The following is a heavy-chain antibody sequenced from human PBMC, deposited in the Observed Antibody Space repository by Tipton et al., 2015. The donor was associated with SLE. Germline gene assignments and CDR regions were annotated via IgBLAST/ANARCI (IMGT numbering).Heavy chain of an antibody. V-gene: IGHV4-59*01. CDR1: GGSISSYF. CDR3: ARADGLVGGQVPYWYFDL. D-gene: IGHD1-26*01. CDR2: IFYTGST. Sequence: TLSLTCTVSGGSISSYFWTWIRQPPGKGLEWIGHIFYTGSTRYNPSLKSRVTISVDTSKSQFSLRLSSVTAADTAVYYCARADGLVGGQVPYWYFDLWGRGTLVTVSS. J-gene: IGHJ2*01.